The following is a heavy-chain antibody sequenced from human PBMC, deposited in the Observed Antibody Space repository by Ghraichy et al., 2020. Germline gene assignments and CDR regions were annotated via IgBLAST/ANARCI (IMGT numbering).Heavy chain of an antibody. V-gene: IGHV4-39*01. CDR2: IYYSGST. Sequence: SETLSLTCTVSGGSISSSSYYWGWIRQPPGKGLEWIGSIYYSGSTYYNPSLKSRVTISVDTSKNQFSLKLSSVTAADTAVYYCARRGYGDRRRGAFDIWGQGTMVTVS. CDR3: ARRGYGDRRRGAFDI. CDR1: GGSISSSSYY. J-gene: IGHJ3*02. D-gene: IGHD4-17*01.